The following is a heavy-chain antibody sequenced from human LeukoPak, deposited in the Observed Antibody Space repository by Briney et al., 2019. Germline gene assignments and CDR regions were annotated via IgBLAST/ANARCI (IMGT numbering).Heavy chain of an antibody. D-gene: IGHD6-13*01. J-gene: IGHJ6*03. CDR1: GYSFTGYY. CDR2: INPNSGDA. CDR3: ARVRPLIAAAGTTYSYYYMDV. Sequence: ASVKVSCKASGYSFTGYYMHWVRQAPGQGLEWMGWINPNSGDANYAQKFQGRVTMTRDTSIRTAYMELSRLRSDDTAVYYCARVRPLIAAAGTTYSYYYMDVWGKGATVTAS. V-gene: IGHV1-2*02.